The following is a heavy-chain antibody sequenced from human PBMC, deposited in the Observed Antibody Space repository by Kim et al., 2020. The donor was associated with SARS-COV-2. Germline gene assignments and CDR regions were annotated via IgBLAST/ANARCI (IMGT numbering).Heavy chain of an antibody. CDR1: GYSFTSYW. D-gene: IGHD6-13*01. V-gene: IGHV5-10-1*01. Sequence: GASLKISCKGSGYSFTSYWISWVRQMPGKGLEWMGRIDPSDSYTNYSPSFQGHVTISADKSISTAYLQWSSLKASDTAMYYCARVSQQLRYYYYGMDVWGQGTTVTVSS. J-gene: IGHJ6*02. CDR3: ARVSQQLRYYYYGMDV. CDR2: IDPSDSYT.